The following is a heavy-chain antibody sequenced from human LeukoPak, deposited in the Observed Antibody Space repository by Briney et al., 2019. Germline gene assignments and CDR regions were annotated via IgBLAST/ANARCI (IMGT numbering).Heavy chain of an antibody. CDR3: ARDDYYDSSGYPLGY. J-gene: IGHJ4*02. CDR1: GFTFSSYS. Sequence: GGSLRLSCAASGFTFSSYSMNRVRQSPGKGLEWVSYISSSSNTIYYADSVKGRFTISRDNAKNSLYLQMNSLRDEDTAVYYCARDDYYDSSGYPLGYWGQGTLVTVSS. D-gene: IGHD3-22*01. CDR2: ISSSSNTI. V-gene: IGHV3-48*02.